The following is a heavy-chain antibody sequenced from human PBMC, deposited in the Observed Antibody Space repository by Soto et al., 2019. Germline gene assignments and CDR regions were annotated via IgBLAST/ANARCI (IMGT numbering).Heavy chain of an antibody. Sequence: EVQLVESGGGLVQPGGSLRLSCVVSGFTFSDFYMNWVRQAPGKGLEWISYISSSGTTIYYADSVKGRFTISRDNAKRSLYLQMDSLRVEDTAVDYCARRNALEYWGQGTLVTVSS. V-gene: IGHV3-48*01. CDR2: ISSSGTTI. J-gene: IGHJ4*02. CDR1: GFTFSDFY. CDR3: ARRNALEY. D-gene: IGHD1-1*01.